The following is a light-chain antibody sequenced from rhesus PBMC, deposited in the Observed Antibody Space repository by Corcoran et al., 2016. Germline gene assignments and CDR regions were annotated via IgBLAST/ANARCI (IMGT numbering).Light chain of an antibody. CDR1: QGISSY. CDR2: DAS. CDR3: QQRNSYPLT. J-gene: IGKJ4*01. V-gene: IGKV1-38*01. Sequence: DIQLTQSPSSLSASVGDRVTITCRASQGISSYLAWYPQKPWKAPKLLIYDASNLQSGVPSRVSGSGSGTEFTLTISSLQPEEFAVYYCQQRNSYPLTFGGGNKVELK.